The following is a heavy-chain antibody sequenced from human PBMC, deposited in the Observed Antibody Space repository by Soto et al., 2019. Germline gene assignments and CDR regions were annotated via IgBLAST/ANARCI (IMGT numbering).Heavy chain of an antibody. D-gene: IGHD6-6*01. J-gene: IGHJ4*02. Sequence: PSETLSLTCTVSGGSISSGYYYWSWIRQPPGKGLEWIGYIYYSGSTYYNPSLKSQVTISVDTSKNQFSLKLSSVTAADTAVYYCARDRRTRPGFDYWGQGTLVTVSS. CDR3: ARDRRTRPGFDY. V-gene: IGHV4-30-4*01. CDR2: IYYSGST. CDR1: GGSISSGYYY.